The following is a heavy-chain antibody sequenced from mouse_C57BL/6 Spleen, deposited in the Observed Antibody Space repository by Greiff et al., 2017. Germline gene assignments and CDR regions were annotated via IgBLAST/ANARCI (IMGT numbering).Heavy chain of an antibody. Sequence: VQLQQSGPELVKPGASVKISCKASGYTFTDYYMNWVKQSHGKSLEWIGDINPNNGGTSYNQKFKGKATLTVDKSSSTAYMELRSLTSEDSAVYYCAREDDDGFAYWGQGTLVTVSA. D-gene: IGHD2-4*01. J-gene: IGHJ3*01. CDR3: AREDDDGFAY. V-gene: IGHV1-26*01. CDR1: GYTFTDYY. CDR2: INPNNGGT.